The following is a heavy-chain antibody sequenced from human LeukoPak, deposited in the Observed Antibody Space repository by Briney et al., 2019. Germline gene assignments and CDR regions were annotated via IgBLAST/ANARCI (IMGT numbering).Heavy chain of an antibody. J-gene: IGHJ4*02. V-gene: IGHV3-33*06. D-gene: IGHD3-22*01. Sequence: YYADSVKGRSSVSRDNSKNILYLQMDSLRADDSALYYCAKDANYYDSSGYLIPFDYWGQGTLVTVSS. CDR3: AKDANYYDSSGYLIPFDY.